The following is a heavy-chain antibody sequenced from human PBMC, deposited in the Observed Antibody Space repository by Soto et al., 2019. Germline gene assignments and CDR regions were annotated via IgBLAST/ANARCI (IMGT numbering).Heavy chain of an antibody. V-gene: IGHV3-7*01. Sequence: GGSLRLSCAASGFTFSSYWMSWVRQAPGKGLEWVANIKQDGSEKYYLDSVKGRFTISRDNAKNSLYLQMNSLRAEDTAVYYCARDECSGGSCYLYYYYYYMDVWGKGTTVTVSS. D-gene: IGHD2-15*01. CDR3: ARDECSGGSCYLYYYYYYMDV. CDR1: GFTFSSYW. J-gene: IGHJ6*03. CDR2: IKQDGSEK.